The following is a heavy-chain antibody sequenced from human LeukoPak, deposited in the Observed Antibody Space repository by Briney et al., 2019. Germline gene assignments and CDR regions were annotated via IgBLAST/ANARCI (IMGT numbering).Heavy chain of an antibody. CDR1: GFTFSSYG. Sequence: PGGSLRLSCAASGFTFSSYGMHWVRQAPGKGLEWVAAILYDGTSKFYADSVKGRFTISRDNSKNTLYLQMNSLRAEDTAVYYCAKRPVHGAQPLDYWGQGTLVTVSS. CDR2: ILYDGTSK. CDR3: AKRPVHGAQPLDY. V-gene: IGHV3-30*18. J-gene: IGHJ4*02. D-gene: IGHD3-10*01.